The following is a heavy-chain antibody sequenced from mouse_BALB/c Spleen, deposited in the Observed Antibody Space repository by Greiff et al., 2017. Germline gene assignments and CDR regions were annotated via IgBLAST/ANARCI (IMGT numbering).Heavy chain of an antibody. D-gene: IGHD2-1*01. J-gene: IGHJ3*01. Sequence: LKQPGSELVRPGASVKLSCKASGYTFTSYWMHWVKQRPGQGLEWIGNIYPGSGSTNYDEKFKSKATLTVDTSSSTAYMQLSSLTSEDSAVYYCTRSPRYGNPAWFAYWGQGTLVTVSA. CDR2: IYPGSGST. CDR1: GYTFTSYW. CDR3: TRSPRYGNPAWFAY. V-gene: IGHV1S22*01.